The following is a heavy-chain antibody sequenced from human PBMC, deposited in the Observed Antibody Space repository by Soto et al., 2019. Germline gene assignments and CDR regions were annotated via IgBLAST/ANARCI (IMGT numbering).Heavy chain of an antibody. V-gene: IGHV3-23*01. CDR1: GFTFSSYW. Sequence: GGSLRLSCAASGFTFSSYWMHWVRQAPGKGLEWVSAISGSGGSTYYADSVKGRFTISRDNSKNTLYLQMNSLRAEGTAVYYCAKGGKIYYYYGMDVWGQGTTVTVSS. D-gene: IGHD3-16*01. J-gene: IGHJ6*02. CDR2: ISGSGGST. CDR3: AKGGKIYYYYGMDV.